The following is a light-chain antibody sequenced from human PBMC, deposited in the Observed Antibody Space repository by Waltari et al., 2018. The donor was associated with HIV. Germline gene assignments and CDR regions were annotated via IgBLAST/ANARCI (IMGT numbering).Light chain of an antibody. CDR2: RNN. CDR3: VTWADRSSGPVV. CDR1: RPKIGNNY. V-gene: IGLV1-47*01. Sequence: QSVLTQPPSASGTPGQRITISCSGSRPKIGNNYVLWLQHLPGTAPKLLIYRNNQRASGAPDRFSGSKSGTSASLAISGLRSEDEADYYCVTWADRSSGPVVFGGGTKVTVL. J-gene: IGLJ2*01.